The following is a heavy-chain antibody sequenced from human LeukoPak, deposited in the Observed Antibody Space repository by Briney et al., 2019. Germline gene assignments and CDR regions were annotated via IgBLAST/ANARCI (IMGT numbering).Heavy chain of an antibody. D-gene: IGHD1-1*01. Sequence: GGSLRLSCAASGFTVSSNYMTWVRQAPGKGLEWVSSIYSDGTTNYADPVKGRFTISRDNSKNTLYLQMNSLRGEDTAVYYCAKIDNWNPAYWGQGTLVTVSS. CDR1: GFTVSSNY. CDR3: AKIDNWNPAY. J-gene: IGHJ4*02. CDR2: IYSDGTT. V-gene: IGHV3-66*02.